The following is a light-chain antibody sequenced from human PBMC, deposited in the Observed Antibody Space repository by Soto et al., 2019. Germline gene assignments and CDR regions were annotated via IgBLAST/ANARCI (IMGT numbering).Light chain of an antibody. CDR2: AAS. Sequence: DIRMTQSPPSLSASVGDRVTITCRTSRSISGYVNWYQQKTGKGPNLLIYAASSLQGGVPSRFSGSGSGTDFTLTINSLQPEECATYYCQQSYSTPYTCGQGTKLEIK. V-gene: IGKV1-39*01. CDR3: QQSYSTPYT. J-gene: IGKJ2*01. CDR1: RSISGY.